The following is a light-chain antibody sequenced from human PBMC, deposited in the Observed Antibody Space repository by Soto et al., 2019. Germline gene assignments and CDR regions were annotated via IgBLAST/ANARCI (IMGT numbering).Light chain of an antibody. V-gene: IGLV2-8*01. CDR2: EVT. J-gene: IGLJ3*02. CDR1: SSDVGYYNY. CDR3: SSYANSISVL. Sequence: QSALTQPPSASGSPGQSVTISCTGTSSDVGYYNYVSWYQQHPGKAPKLIIYEVTKRPSGVPDRFSGSKSDNTASLTVSGLQAEDEADYYCSSYANSISVLFGEGTKLTVL.